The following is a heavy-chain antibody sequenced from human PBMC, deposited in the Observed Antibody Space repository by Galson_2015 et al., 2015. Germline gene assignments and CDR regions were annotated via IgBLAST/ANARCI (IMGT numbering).Heavy chain of an antibody. D-gene: IGHD2-2*01. J-gene: IGHJ6*03. CDR1: GYTFTSYD. CDR3: ARGRRIIVVVPALSSRYYMDV. Sequence: SVKVSCKASGYTFTSYDINWVRQATVQGLEWMGWMNPNSGNTGYAQKFQGRVTMTRNTSISTAYMERSSLRSEDTAVYYCARGRRIIVVVPALSSRYYMDVWGKGSTVTVSS. V-gene: IGHV1-8*01. CDR2: MNPNSGNT.